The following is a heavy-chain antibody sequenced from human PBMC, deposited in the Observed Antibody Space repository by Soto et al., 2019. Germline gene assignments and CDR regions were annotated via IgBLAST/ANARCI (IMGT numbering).Heavy chain of an antibody. V-gene: IGHV1-46*01. CDR1: GYTFTSYY. D-gene: IGHD5-18*01. CDR3: ARDEDTAMVYYYYGMDV. CDR2: INPSGGST. Sequence: GASVKVSCKASGYTFTSYYMHWVRQAPGQGLEWMGIINPSGGSTSYAQKFQGRVTMTRDTSTSTVYMELSSLRSEDTAVYYCARDEDTAMVYYYYGMDVWGQGTTVTVSS. J-gene: IGHJ6*02.